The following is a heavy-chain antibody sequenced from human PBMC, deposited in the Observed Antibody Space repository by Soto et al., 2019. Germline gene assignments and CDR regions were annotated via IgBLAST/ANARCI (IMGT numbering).Heavy chain of an antibody. D-gene: IGHD1-20*01. Sequence: GVSLRLSCAASGFTFSNYGMHWVRQAPGKGLEWVAVISYDGSNKYYADSVKGRFTISRDISENTVYLEMNSLRAADTAVYYCAKDWYNYIWYGSNGLDVCGQGTTVTVS. CDR1: GFTFSNYG. J-gene: IGHJ6*02. CDR3: AKDWYNYIWYGSNGLDV. CDR2: ISYDGSNK. V-gene: IGHV3-30*18.